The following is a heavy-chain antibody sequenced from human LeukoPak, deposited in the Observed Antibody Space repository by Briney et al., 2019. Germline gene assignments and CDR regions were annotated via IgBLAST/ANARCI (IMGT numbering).Heavy chain of an antibody. Sequence: ASVKVSCKASRYTFTSYDINWVRQATGQGLEWMGWMNPNSGNTGYAQKFQGRVTITRNTSISTAYMELSSLRSEDTAVYYCARGRRYSSGWYVYWGQGTLVTVSS. CDR2: MNPNSGNT. D-gene: IGHD6-19*01. V-gene: IGHV1-8*03. J-gene: IGHJ4*02. CDR1: RYTFTSYD. CDR3: ARGRRYSSGWYVY.